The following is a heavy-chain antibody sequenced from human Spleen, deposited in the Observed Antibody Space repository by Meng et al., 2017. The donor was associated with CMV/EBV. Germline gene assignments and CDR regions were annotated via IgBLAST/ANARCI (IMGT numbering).Heavy chain of an antibody. CDR2: VSTFNGNT. D-gene: IGHD1-1*01. CDR1: GYTLMNFG. Sequence: ASVKVSCKASGYTLMNFGISWVRQAPGQGLQWMGWVSTFNGNTNYAKRLQGRVTLTTDTSTSTAYMELRSLRSDDTAVYFCARDRYSWDFDYWGQGTLVTVSS. J-gene: IGHJ4*02. CDR3: ARDRYSWDFDY. V-gene: IGHV1-18*01.